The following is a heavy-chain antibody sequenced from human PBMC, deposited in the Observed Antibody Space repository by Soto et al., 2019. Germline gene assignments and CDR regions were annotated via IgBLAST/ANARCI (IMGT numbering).Heavy chain of an antibody. CDR3: ATLMVRGVIVPDY. D-gene: IGHD3-10*01. Sequence: GGSLRLSCAASGFTFSSYAMSWVRQAPGKGLEWVSAISGSGGSTYYADSVKGRFTISRDNSKNTLYLQMNSLRAEDTAVYYCATLMVRGVIVPDYWGQGTLVTVSS. CDR2: ISGSGGST. CDR1: GFTFSSYA. J-gene: IGHJ4*02. V-gene: IGHV3-23*01.